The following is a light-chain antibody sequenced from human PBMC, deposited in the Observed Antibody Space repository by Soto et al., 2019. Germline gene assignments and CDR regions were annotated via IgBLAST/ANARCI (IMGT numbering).Light chain of an antibody. CDR3: SSYTSSSTYVL. CDR2: DVS. Sequence: QSALTQPASVSGSPGQSITVSCTGTSSDVGGYNYVSWFQQHPGKAPKLIIHDVSNRPSGVSNRFSGSKSGNTASLTISGLQAEDEADYYCSSYTSSSTYVLFGGGTKVTVL. CDR1: SSDVGGYNY. V-gene: IGLV2-14*01. J-gene: IGLJ2*01.